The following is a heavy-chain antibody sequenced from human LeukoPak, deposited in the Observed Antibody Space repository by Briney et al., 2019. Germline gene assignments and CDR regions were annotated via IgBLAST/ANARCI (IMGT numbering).Heavy chain of an antibody. D-gene: IGHD6-19*01. Sequence: GGSLRLSCAASGFTFSNYWMNWLRQAPGKGLEWVANIKQDGSAKYYVDSVKGRFTISRDNAKNSLYLQMNSLGAEDTAVYYCARTIREQWLTIDYWGQGTLVTFSS. CDR2: IKQDGSAK. J-gene: IGHJ4*02. V-gene: IGHV3-7*04. CDR3: ARTIREQWLTIDY. CDR1: GFTFSNYW.